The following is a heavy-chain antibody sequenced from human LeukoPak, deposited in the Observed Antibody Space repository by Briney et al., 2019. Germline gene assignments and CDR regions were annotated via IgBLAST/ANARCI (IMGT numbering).Heavy chain of an antibody. CDR3: ARDPGYSYGSSSYMDV. J-gene: IGHJ6*03. V-gene: IGHV3-21*01. D-gene: IGHD5-18*01. CDR2: ISSSSSYI. Sequence: GGSLRLSCAASGFTFSSYSMNWVRQAPGKGLEWVSSISSSSSYIYYADSVKGRFTISRDNAKNSLYLRMNSLRAEDTAVYYCARDPGYSYGSSSYMDVWGKGTTVTVSS. CDR1: GFTFSSYS.